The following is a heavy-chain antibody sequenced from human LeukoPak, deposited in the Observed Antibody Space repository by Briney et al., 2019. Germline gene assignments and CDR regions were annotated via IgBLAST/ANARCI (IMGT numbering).Heavy chain of an antibody. CDR2: ISGSGGST. V-gene: IGHV3-23*01. D-gene: IGHD1-14*01. Sequence: GGSLRLSCAASGFTFSSYAMSWVRQAPGKGLEWVSAISGSGGSTYYADSVKGRFTISRDNSKNTLYLQMNSLRAEDTAVYYRAKDRRAGTVDTMDVWGKGTTVSVSS. CDR1: GFTFSSYA. CDR3: AKDRRAGTVDTMDV. J-gene: IGHJ6*04.